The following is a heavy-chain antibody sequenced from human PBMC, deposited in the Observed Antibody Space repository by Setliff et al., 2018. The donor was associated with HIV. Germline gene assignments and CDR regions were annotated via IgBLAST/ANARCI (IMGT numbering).Heavy chain of an antibody. CDR3: ARDAPTVYANGWFDP. CDR1: GGSISSSNYY. D-gene: IGHD2-8*01. V-gene: IGHV4-39*07. Sequence: SETLSLTCSVSGGSISSSNYYWGWIRQPPGQGLEWIGNIYYSGSTDYNPSLKSRVTISVDTSENQFSLKLSSVTAADTAVYYCARDAPTVYANGWFDPWGQGTLVTVSS. J-gene: IGHJ5*02. CDR2: IYYSGST.